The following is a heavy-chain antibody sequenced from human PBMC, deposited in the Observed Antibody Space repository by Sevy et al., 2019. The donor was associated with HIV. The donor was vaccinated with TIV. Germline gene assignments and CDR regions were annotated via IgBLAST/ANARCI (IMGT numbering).Heavy chain of an antibody. CDR3: ASAPYGSGSSYYFDY. CDR1: GFTFSNYG. CDR2: IRFDASTK. D-gene: IGHD3-10*01. J-gene: IGHJ4*02. Sequence: GGSLRLSCAASGFTFSNYGMHWVRQAPGKGLEWVALIRFDASTKYYKDSVKGRFTVSRDNAKNSLYLQMNSLRDEDTAVYYCASAPYGSGSSYYFDYWGQGARVTVSS. V-gene: IGHV3-30*02.